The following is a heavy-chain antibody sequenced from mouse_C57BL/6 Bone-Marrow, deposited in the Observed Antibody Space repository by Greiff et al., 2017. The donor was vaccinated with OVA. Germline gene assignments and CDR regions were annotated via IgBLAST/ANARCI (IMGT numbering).Heavy chain of an antibody. Sequence: QVQLQQPGAELVKPGASVKLSCKASGYTFTSYWMHWVKQRPGQGLEWIGMIHPNSGSTNYNEKFKSKATLTVDKSSSTAYMQLSSLTSEDSAVYYCARSLLLRYPSYWYFDVWGTGTTVTVSS. CDR2: IHPNSGST. J-gene: IGHJ1*03. D-gene: IGHD1-1*01. V-gene: IGHV1-64*01. CDR3: ARSLLLRYPSYWYFDV. CDR1: GYTFTSYW.